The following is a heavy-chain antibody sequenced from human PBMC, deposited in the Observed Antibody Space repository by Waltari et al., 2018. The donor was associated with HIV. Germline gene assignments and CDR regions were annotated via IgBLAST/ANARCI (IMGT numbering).Heavy chain of an antibody. V-gene: IGHV3-30*09. D-gene: IGHD6-6*01. CDR3: AGDRASWWGLVLYGFDC. CDR1: AAHGFKFTSDA. Sequence: QVQLVEPGGGVVPPGRSLRLSCTASAAHGFKFTSDALHWVRMAPGNGLEWLARISYDGTNEYYADSKKRLIASSCYTSKNTLYVTMESLRPGDTALYDCAGDRASWWGLVLYGFDCWGQGTLVTVSS. J-gene: IGHJ4*02. CDR2: ISYDGTNE.